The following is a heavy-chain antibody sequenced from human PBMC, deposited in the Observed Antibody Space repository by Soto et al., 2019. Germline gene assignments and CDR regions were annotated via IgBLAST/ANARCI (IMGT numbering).Heavy chain of an antibody. CDR3: ARDLWLGESFRYYFDY. Sequence: ASVKVSCKASGYTFTDYSLQWVCQAPGQRLEWMGWINPASGKTKYSQKFQGRVTITRDTSASTAYMELSSLTSEDTALYYCARDLWLGESFRYYFDYWAKGTLVTV. D-gene: IGHD3-10*01. CDR2: INPASGKT. CDR1: GYTFTDYS. J-gene: IGHJ4*01. V-gene: IGHV1-3*01.